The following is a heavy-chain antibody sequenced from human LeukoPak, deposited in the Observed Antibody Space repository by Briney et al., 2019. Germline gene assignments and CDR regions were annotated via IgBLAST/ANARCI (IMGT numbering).Heavy chain of an antibody. CDR2: ISTSGSTI. J-gene: IGHJ4*02. Sequence: TGGSLRLSCAASGFSFSSYEMNRVRQAPGKGLEWVSYISTSGSTIYYADSVKGRFTISRDNAKNSLYLQMNSLRAEDTAVYYCARRAYCGGDCYSPVDYWGQGTLVTVSS. CDR3: ARRAYCGGDCYSPVDY. D-gene: IGHD2-21*02. CDR1: GFSFSSYE. V-gene: IGHV3-48*03.